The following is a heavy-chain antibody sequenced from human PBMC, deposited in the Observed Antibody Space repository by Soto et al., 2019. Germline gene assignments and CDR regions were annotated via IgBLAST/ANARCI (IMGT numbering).Heavy chain of an antibody. D-gene: IGHD3-16*01. J-gene: IGHJ5*02. CDR2: IYYSGST. CDR1: GGSISSYY. V-gene: IGHV4-59*01. Sequence: SETLSLTCTVSGGSISSYYWSWIRQPPGKGLEWIGYIYYSGSTNYNPSLKSRVTISVDTSKNQFSLKLSSVTAADTAVYYCARGTFGDNWIDPWGQGTLVTVSS. CDR3: ARGTFGDNWIDP.